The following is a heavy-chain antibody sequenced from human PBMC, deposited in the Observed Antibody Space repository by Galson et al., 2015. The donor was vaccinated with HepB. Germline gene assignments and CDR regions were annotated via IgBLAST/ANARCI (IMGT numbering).Heavy chain of an antibody. Sequence: SLRLSCAASGFTFSSYAMHWVRQAPGKGLEYVSAISSNGGSTYYADSVKGRFTISRDNSKNTLYLQMSSLRAEDTAVYYCVKVWSTAVAGIFDYWGQGTLVTVSS. J-gene: IGHJ4*02. CDR3: VKVWSTAVAGIFDY. V-gene: IGHV3-64D*06. CDR1: GFTFSSYA. D-gene: IGHD6-19*01. CDR2: ISSNGGST.